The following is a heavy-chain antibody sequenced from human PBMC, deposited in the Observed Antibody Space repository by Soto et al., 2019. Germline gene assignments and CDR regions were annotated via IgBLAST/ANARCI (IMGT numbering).Heavy chain of an antibody. CDR2: ISGSGGST. J-gene: IGHJ6*02. D-gene: IGHD3-16*02. Sequence: PGGSLRLSCAASGFTFSSYAMSWVRQAPGKGLEWVSAISGSGGSTYYADSVKGRFTISRDNSKNTLYLQMNSLRAEDTAVYYCAKVILSLPESDYYYGMDVWGQGTTVTVSS. CDR3: AKVILSLPESDYYYGMDV. CDR1: GFTFSSYA. V-gene: IGHV3-23*01.